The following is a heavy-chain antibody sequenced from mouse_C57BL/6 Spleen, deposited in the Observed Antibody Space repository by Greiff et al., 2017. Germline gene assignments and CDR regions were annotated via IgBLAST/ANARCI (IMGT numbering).Heavy chain of an antibody. J-gene: IGHJ4*01. V-gene: IGHV1-15*01. CDR3: TRWLLRFYYAMDY. CDR1: GYTFTDYE. Sequence: QVHVKQSGAELVRPGASVTLSCKASGYTFTDYEMHWVKQTPVHGLEWIGAIDPETGGTAYNQKFKGKAILTADKSSSTAYMELRSLTSEDSAVYYCTRWLLRFYYAMDYWGQGTSVTVSS. CDR2: IDPETGGT. D-gene: IGHD2-3*01.